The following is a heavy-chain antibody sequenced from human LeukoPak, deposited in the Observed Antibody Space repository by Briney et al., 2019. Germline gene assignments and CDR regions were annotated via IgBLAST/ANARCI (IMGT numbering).Heavy chain of an antibody. CDR3: ARGKYYDSSGYYPYYYYYYGMDV. D-gene: IGHD3-22*01. Sequence: PSETLSLTCAVYGGSFSGYYWSWIRQPPGKGLEWIGEINHSGSTNYNPSLKSRVTISVGTSKNQFSLKLSSVTAADTAVYYCARGKYYDSSGYYPYYYYYYGMDVWGQGTTVTVSS. CDR1: GGSFSGYY. CDR2: INHSGST. V-gene: IGHV4-34*01. J-gene: IGHJ6*02.